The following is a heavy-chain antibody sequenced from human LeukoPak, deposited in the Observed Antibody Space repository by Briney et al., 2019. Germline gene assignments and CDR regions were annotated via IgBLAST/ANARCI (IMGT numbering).Heavy chain of an antibody. CDR2: INQDGSEK. V-gene: IGHV3-7*01. CDR3: ARGGYSSSWYYRN. D-gene: IGHD6-13*01. J-gene: IGHJ4*02. CDR1: GFTVSSNY. Sequence: GGSLRLSCAASGFTVSSNYMSWVRQAPGKGLEWVANINQDGSEKYYVDSVKGQFTISRDNTKNSLYLQINSLKGEDTAVYYCARGGYSSSWYYRNWGQGTLVTVSS.